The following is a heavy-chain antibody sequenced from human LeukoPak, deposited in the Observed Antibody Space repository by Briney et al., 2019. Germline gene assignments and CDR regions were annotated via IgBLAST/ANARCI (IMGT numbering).Heavy chain of an antibody. Sequence: EASVKVSCKASGYTFTGYYMHWVRQAPGQGLEWMGWINPNSGGTNYAQKFQGRVTMTRDTSISTAYMEPSRLRSDDTAVYYCARDQITIFGVVIKAYFQHWGQGTLVTVSS. CDR3: ARDQITIFGVVIKAYFQH. CDR1: GYTFTGYY. D-gene: IGHD3-3*01. V-gene: IGHV1-2*02. CDR2: INPNSGGT. J-gene: IGHJ1*01.